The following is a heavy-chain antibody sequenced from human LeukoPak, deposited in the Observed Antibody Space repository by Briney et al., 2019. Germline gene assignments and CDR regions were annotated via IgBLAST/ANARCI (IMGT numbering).Heavy chain of an antibody. V-gene: IGHV1-18*01. D-gene: IGHD6-19*01. J-gene: IGHJ5*02. Sequence: ASVKVSCTASGGTFSSYAISWVRQAPGQGLEWMGWISAYNGNTNYAQKLQGRVTMTTDTSTSTAYMELRSLRSDDTAVYYCARERSSGWYDHWGQGTLVTVSS. CDR1: GGTFSSYA. CDR2: ISAYNGNT. CDR3: ARERSSGWYDH.